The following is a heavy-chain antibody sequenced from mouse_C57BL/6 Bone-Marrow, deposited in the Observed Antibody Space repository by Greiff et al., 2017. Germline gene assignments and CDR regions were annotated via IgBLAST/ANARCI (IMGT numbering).Heavy chain of an antibody. CDR3: ARPYYGSYWYFNV. CDR2: IYPGSGST. Sequence: VKLQQPGAELVKPGASVMMSCKASGYTFTSYWITWVKQRPGQGLEWIGDIYPGSGSTNYNEKFKSKATLTVDTSSSAAYMQLSSLTSEDSAVYCCARPYYGSYWYFNVWGTGTTVTGSS. CDR1: GYTFTSYW. D-gene: IGHD2-10*01. J-gene: IGHJ1*03. V-gene: IGHV1-55*01.